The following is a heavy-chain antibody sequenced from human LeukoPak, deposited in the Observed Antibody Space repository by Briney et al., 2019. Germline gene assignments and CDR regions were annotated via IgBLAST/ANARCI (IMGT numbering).Heavy chain of an antibody. CDR2: IYYSGST. CDR3: ARVGPTRGPYYYYYMDV. CDR1: GGSISSGGYY. V-gene: IGHV4-39*07. D-gene: IGHD3-10*01. Sequence: SQTLSLTCTVSGGSISSGGYYWGWIRQPPGKGLEWIGSIYYSGSTYYNPSLKSRVTISVDTSKNQFSLKLSSVTAADTAVYYCARVGPTRGPYYYYYMDVWGKGTTVTVSS. J-gene: IGHJ6*03.